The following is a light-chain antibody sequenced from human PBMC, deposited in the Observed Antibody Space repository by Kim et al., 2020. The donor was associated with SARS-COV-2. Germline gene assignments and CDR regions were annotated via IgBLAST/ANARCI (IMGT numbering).Light chain of an antibody. Sequence: EIIMTQSPATLSVSPGERATLSCRASQSVSNKLAWYQHKPGQAPRLLIYDASTRATGIPARFSGSGSGTDFTLTVSSLQSEDFAVYYCQQYNDWPPGDTFGQGTKLEI. CDR1: QSVSNK. CDR2: DAS. V-gene: IGKV3-15*01. CDR3: QQYNDWPPGDT. J-gene: IGKJ2*01.